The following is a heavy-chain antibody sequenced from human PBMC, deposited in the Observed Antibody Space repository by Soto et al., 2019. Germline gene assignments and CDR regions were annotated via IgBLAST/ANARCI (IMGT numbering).Heavy chain of an antibody. D-gene: IGHD3-22*01. V-gene: IGHV4-39*01. J-gene: IGHJ4*02. CDR1: GGSLSSSSYY. CDR3: ARPYSRRFMFILDD. Sequence: SETLSLTCTVSGGSLSSSSYYWGWIRQPPGKGLEWIGSIYYSGNTYYNPSLKSRVTISVDTSKNQFSLKLTSVTAADTAVYYCARPYSRRFMFILDDWGQGTLVTVSA. CDR2: IYYSGNT.